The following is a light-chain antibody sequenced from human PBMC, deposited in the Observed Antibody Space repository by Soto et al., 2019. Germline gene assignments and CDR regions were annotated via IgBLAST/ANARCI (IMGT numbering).Light chain of an antibody. CDR2: EAS. CDR1: QSISSY. J-gene: IGKJ4*01. CDR3: QQSYRNPT. Sequence: DIQMTQSPSSLSASVGDRVTITCRASQSISSYLNWYQQKPGKVPKLLIYEASSLQSGVPSRFSGSGSGTDFTLTISSLQPEDFATYYCQQSYRNPTFGGGTKVDIK. V-gene: IGKV1-39*01.